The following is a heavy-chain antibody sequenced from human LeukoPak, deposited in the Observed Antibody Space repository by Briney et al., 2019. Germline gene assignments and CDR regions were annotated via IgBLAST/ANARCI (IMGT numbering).Heavy chain of an antibody. CDR1: GGSISSWF. J-gene: IGHJ3*02. V-gene: IGHV4-59*01. D-gene: IGHD3-3*01. Sequence: PSETLSLTCNVSGGSISSWFWNRIRQPPGKGLEWIGYIYHSGTTKYNPSLKSRVTISIDTSKNQFSLRLSSVTAADTAVYYCARFSDFWSGYYRHDAFDIWGQGTTVTVSS. CDR2: IYHSGTT. CDR3: ARFSDFWSGYYRHDAFDI.